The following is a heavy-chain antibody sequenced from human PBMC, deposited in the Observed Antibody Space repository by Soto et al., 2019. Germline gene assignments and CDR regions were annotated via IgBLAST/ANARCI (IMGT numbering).Heavy chain of an antibody. D-gene: IGHD6-19*01. J-gene: IGHJ4*02. CDR2: ISTYNGNT. V-gene: IGHV1-18*04. Sequence: SSVKVSCKASGYPFSGYSISWVRQDPGQGLEWMGWISTYNGNTNTAQNFQGRVTMTTHTSTKTAYMELTSLRFDDTAVYFCARVDRRSCWAFDDWGQGT. CDR1: GYPFSGYS. CDR3: ARVDRRSCWAFDD.